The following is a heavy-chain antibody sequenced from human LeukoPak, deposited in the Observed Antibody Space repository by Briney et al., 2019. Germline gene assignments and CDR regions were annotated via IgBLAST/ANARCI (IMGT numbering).Heavy chain of an antibody. CDR2: LYPRDSDT. Sequence: GESLKISCQASGYHFTRYWIGWVRQMPGKGLEWMGLLYPRDSDTRYSPSFQGQVTFSADNSINTAYLQWSSLRASDTAIYYCARQMGVASRKNYFDSWGQGTLVTVSA. CDR3: ARQMGVASRKNYFDS. V-gene: IGHV5-51*01. J-gene: IGHJ4*02. D-gene: IGHD5-12*01. CDR1: GYHFTRYW.